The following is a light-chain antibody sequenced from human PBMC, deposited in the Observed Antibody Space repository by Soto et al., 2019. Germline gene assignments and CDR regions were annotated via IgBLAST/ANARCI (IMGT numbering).Light chain of an antibody. CDR2: GAS. Sequence: DFQLTQSPSSLSASVGDRVTITCRASHSISSFVNWYQQKPGKAPRLLIYGASSLQRGVPSRFSGSGSGTEFTLTISSLQPEDFATYYCQQLSNSLMSTFGQGTHLEIK. V-gene: IGKV1-39*01. J-gene: IGKJ2*01. CDR3: QQLSNSLMST. CDR1: HSISSF.